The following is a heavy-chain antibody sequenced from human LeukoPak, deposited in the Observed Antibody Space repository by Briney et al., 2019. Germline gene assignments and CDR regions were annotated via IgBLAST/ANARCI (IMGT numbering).Heavy chain of an antibody. J-gene: IGHJ4*02. CDR2: IYISGST. CDR1: GGSISSYY. Sequence: SETLSLTCTVSGGSISSYYWNWIRRPAGKGLEWIGRIYISGSTNYNPSLKSRVTMSVDTSKNQFSLKLSSATAADTAIYYCARDRNWQYYFDYWGQGTLVTVSS. V-gene: IGHV4-4*07. CDR3: ARDRNWQYYFDY. D-gene: IGHD1-1*01.